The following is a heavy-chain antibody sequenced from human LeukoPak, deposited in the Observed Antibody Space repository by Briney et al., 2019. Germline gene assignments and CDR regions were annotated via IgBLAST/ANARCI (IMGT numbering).Heavy chain of an antibody. V-gene: IGHV4-59*01. CDR2: TSHSRST. J-gene: IGHJ3*02. CDR3: ARVLDYNSGNSDAFDI. CDR1: GGSISSYY. D-gene: IGHD4-23*01. Sequence: SETLSLTCTVSGGSISSYYWSWIRQPPGKGLEWIGYTSHSRSTNYNPSLKSRVTMSVDTSKNQFSLKLNSVTDADTAVYYCARVLDYNSGNSDAFDIWGQGTMVTVS.